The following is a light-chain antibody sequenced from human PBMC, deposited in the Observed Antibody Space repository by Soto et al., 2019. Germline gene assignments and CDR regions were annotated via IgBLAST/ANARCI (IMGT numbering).Light chain of an antibody. CDR1: QSITSW. CDR2: KAS. V-gene: IGKV1-5*03. CDR3: QQYNRYPYT. Sequence: DVQMTQYPSTLSASVGDRVTITCRASQSITSWLALYQQKLGKAPKLLIYKASTLESGAPSRFSGSGSGTEFTLTISSLQPDDFARYYCQQYNRYPYTLGQGTKVDIK. J-gene: IGKJ2*01.